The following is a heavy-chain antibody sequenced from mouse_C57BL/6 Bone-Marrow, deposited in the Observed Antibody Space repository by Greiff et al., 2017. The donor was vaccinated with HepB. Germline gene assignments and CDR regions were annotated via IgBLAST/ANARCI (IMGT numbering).Heavy chain of an antibody. CDR1: GYTFTSYG. CDR3: AILGAWFAY. V-gene: IGHV1-81*01. J-gene: IGHJ3*01. Sequence: QVQLKESGAELARPGASVKLSCKASGYTFTSYGISWVKQRTGQGLEWIGEIYPRSGNTYYNEKFKGKATLTADKSSSTAYMELRSLTSEDSAVYFCAILGAWFAYWGQGTRVTVSA. D-gene: IGHD4-1*01. CDR2: IYPRSGNT.